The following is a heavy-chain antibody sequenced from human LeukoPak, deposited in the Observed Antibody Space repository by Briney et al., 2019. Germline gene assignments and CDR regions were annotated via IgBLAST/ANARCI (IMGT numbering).Heavy chain of an antibody. CDR2: IRYDGSNK. V-gene: IGHV3-30*02. J-gene: IGHJ3*02. D-gene: IGHD6-13*01. CDR3: AKDRAAEGDAFDI. CDR1: GFTFSSYG. Sequence: GGSLRLSCAASGFTFSSYGMHWVRQAPGKGLEWVAFIRYDGSNKYYADSVKGRFSISRDNSKNTLYLQMNSLRAEDTAVYYCAKDRAAEGDAFDIWGQGTMVTVSS.